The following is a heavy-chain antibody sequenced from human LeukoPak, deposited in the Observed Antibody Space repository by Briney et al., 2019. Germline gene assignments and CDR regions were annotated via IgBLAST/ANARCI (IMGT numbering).Heavy chain of an antibody. D-gene: IGHD5-18*01. CDR1: GGSISSYY. J-gene: IGHJ4*02. CDR3: AALDTAMFYDY. V-gene: IGHV4-4*07. Sequence: SETLSLTCTASGGSISSYYWSWIRQPAGKGLEWIGRIYTSGSTNYNPSLKSRVTISVDKSKNQFSLKLSSVTAADTAVYYCAALDTAMFYDYWGQGTLVTVSS. CDR2: IYTSGST.